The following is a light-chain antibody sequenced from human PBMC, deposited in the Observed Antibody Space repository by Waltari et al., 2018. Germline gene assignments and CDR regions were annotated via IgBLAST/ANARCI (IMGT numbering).Light chain of an antibody. CDR1: QSLVFSDGNNF. CDR2: KGS. J-gene: IGKJ1*01. CDR3: MQSTQWPWT. Sequence: DAVMSQSPLSLSVILGQQASISCRSSQSLVFSDGNNFLSWDHQRQDQSPRRLIYKGSNRDAGVPDRFSGSGSGTDFKLKISRVEAEDVGVYYCMQSTQWPWTFGQGPKVEI. V-gene: IGKV2-30*01.